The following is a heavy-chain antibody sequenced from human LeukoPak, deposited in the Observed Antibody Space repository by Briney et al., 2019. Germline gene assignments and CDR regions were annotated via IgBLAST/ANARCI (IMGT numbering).Heavy chain of an antibody. D-gene: IGHD6-19*01. CDR1: GGSISSSSYY. V-gene: IGHV4-39*01. CDR3: ARLTGYSSGVRRMTYFDY. J-gene: IGHJ4*02. Sequence: PSETLSLTCTVSGGSISSSSYYWGWIRQPAGKGLEWIGRISSSGSTNYNPSLKSRVTISVDTSKNRFSLKLSSVTAADTAVYYCARLTGYSSGVRRMTYFDYWGQGTLVTVSS. CDR2: ISSSGST.